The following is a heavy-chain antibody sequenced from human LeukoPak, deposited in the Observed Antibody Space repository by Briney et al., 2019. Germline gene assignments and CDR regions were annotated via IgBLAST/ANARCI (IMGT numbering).Heavy chain of an antibody. J-gene: IGHJ6*03. D-gene: IGHD3-10*01. Sequence: SQTLSLTCTVSGGSISSGDYYWSWIRQPPGKGLQWNGYIYYRESTYYHPSPKSRVTISVDTSKNQFSLKLSSVTAADTAVYYCARVLYYYGSGSYWADYYYYYYMDVWGKGTTVTVSS. CDR2: IYYREST. CDR1: GGSISSGDYY. CDR3: ARVLYYYGSGSYWADYYYYYYMDV. V-gene: IGHV4-30-4*08.